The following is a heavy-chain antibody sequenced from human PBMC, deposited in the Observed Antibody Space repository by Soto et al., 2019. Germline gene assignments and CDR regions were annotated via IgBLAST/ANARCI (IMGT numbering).Heavy chain of an antibody. CDR1: GYTFTSYG. CDR2: ISAYNGNT. J-gene: IGHJ5*02. CDR3: ARDRPRGGLELPFDP. D-gene: IGHD1-7*01. V-gene: IGHV1-18*01. Sequence: QVQLVQSGAEVKKPGASVKDSCKASGYTFTSYGISWVRQAPGQGLEWMGWISAYNGNTNYAQKLQGRVTMTTDTSTSTAYMELRSLRSDDTAVYYCARDRPRGGLELPFDPWGQGTLVTVSS.